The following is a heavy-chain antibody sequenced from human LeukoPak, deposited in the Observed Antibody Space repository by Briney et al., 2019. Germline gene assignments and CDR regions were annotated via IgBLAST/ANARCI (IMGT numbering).Heavy chain of an antibody. V-gene: IGHV4-59*01. D-gene: IGHD7-27*01. Sequence: SETLSLTCTVSGGSISSYYWSWIRQPPGKGLEWIGYIYYSGSTNYNPSLKSRVTISVDTSKNQFSLKLSSVTAADTAVYYCARVVWGGDFHYSLDVWGKGTTVIVSS. CDR2: IYYSGST. CDR3: ARVVWGGDFHYSLDV. J-gene: IGHJ6*03. CDR1: GGSISSYY.